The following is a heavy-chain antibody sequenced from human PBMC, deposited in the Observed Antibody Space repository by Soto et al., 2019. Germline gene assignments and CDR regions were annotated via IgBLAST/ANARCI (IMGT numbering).Heavy chain of an antibody. Sequence: GGSLRLSCAASGFTFDDYAMHWVRQAPGKGLEWVSGISWNSGSIGYADSVKGRFTISRDNAKNSLYLQMNSLRAEDTALYYCAKDWLYCSSTSCYATCFDYWGQGTLVTVSS. CDR1: GFTFDDYA. CDR3: AKDWLYCSSTSCYATCFDY. D-gene: IGHD2-2*01. V-gene: IGHV3-9*01. J-gene: IGHJ4*02. CDR2: ISWNSGSI.